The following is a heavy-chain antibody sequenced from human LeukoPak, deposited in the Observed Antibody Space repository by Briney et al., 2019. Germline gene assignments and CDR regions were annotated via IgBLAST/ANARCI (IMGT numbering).Heavy chain of an antibody. J-gene: IGHJ4*02. V-gene: IGHV1-69*04. CDR2: VIPILGIA. D-gene: IGHD5-12*01. Sequence: GASVKVSCKASGGTFSSYAISWVRQAPGQGLEWMGRVIPILGIANYAQKFQGRVTITADKSTSTAYMELSSLRSEDTAVYYCASPYSGYEGVNWGQGTLVTVSS. CDR3: ASPYSGYEGVN. CDR1: GGTFSSYA.